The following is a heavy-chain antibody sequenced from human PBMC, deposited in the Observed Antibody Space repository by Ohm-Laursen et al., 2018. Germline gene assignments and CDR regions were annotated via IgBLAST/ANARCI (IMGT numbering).Heavy chain of an antibody. CDR3: ARLRPDYDSSGYSFDY. Sequence: VASVKVSCKASGYTFTSYYMHWVRQAPGQGLEWMGIINPSGGSTSYAQKFQGRVTMTRDTSTSTVYMELSSLRSEDTAVYYCARLRPDYDSSGYSFDYWGQGTLVTVSS. J-gene: IGHJ4*02. V-gene: IGHV1-46*01. CDR2: INPSGGST. D-gene: IGHD3-22*01. CDR1: GYTFTSYY.